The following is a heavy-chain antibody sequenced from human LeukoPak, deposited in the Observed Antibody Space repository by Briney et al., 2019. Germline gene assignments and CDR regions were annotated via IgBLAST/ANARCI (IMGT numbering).Heavy chain of an antibody. J-gene: IGHJ4*02. V-gene: IGHV1-8*01. D-gene: IGHD2-15*01. Sequence: GASVKVSCKASGYTFTSYDINWVRQATGQGLEWMGWMNPNSGNTGYAQKFQGRVTMTRNTSISTAYMELSSLRSEDTAVYYCATVPIGYCSGGSCPGDYWGQGTLVTVSS. CDR3: ATVPIGYCSGGSCPGDY. CDR1: GYTFTSYD. CDR2: MNPNSGNT.